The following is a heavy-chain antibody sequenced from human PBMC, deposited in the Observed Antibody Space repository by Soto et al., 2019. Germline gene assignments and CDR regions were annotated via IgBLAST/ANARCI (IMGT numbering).Heavy chain of an antibody. CDR2: IIPIFGTA. D-gene: IGHD3-16*02. CDR3: ARQHSRITFGGVISRGYYYGMDV. J-gene: IGHJ6*02. Sequence: QVQLVQSGAEVKKPGSSVKVSCKASGGTFSSYAISGVRQAPGQGLEWMGGIIPIFGTANYAQKFQGRVTITADESTSTSYMELSSLRSEDTAVYYCARQHSRITFGGVISRGYYYGMDVWGQGTTVTVSS. CDR1: GGTFSSYA. V-gene: IGHV1-69*01.